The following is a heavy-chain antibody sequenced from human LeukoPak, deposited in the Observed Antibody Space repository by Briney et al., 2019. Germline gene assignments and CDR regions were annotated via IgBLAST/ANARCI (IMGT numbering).Heavy chain of an antibody. CDR2: IKQDGSEK. Sequence: PGGSLRLSWAASGLTFSSYWMSWVRQAPGKGLEWVANIKQDGSEKYYVDSVKGRFTISRDNAKNSLYLQMNSLRAEDTAVYYCARLMTTVTRMDVWGQGTTVTVSS. J-gene: IGHJ6*02. V-gene: IGHV3-7*01. D-gene: IGHD4-17*01. CDR3: ARLMTTVTRMDV. CDR1: GLTFSSYW.